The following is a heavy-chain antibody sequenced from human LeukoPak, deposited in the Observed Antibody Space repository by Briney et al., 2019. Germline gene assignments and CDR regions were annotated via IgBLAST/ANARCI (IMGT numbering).Heavy chain of an antibody. J-gene: IGHJ4*02. V-gene: IGHV3-74*01. D-gene: IGHD6-13*01. CDR3: ARALRYSSPFDY. CDR2: INSDGSST. CDR1: GFTLSSYW. Sequence: PGGSLRLSCAASGFTLSSYWMHWVRQAPGKGLVWVSRINSDGSSTSYADSVKCRFTISRDNAKNTLYLQMNSLRAEDTAVYYCARALRYSSPFDYWGQGTLVTVSS.